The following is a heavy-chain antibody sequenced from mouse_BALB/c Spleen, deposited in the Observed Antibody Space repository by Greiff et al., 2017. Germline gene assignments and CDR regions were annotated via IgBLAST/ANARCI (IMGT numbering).Heavy chain of an antibody. Sequence: EVQGVESGGGLVQPGGSLRLSCATSGFTFTDYYMSWVRQPPGKALEWLGFIRNKANGYTTEYSASVKGRFTISRDNSQSILYLQMNTLRAEDSATYYGSRDIYYCNYWYFDVWGAGTTVTVPS. CDR3: SRDIYYCNYWYFDV. V-gene: IGHV7-3*02. CDR1: GFTFTDYY. D-gene: IGHD2-1*01. CDR2: IRNKANGYTT. J-gene: IGHJ1*01.